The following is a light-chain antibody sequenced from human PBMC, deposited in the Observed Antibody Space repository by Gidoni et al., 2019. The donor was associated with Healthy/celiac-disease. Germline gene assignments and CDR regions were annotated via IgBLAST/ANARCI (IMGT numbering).Light chain of an antibody. CDR3: QQSYSTPWT. J-gene: IGKJ1*01. V-gene: IGKV1-39*01. CDR2: AAS. Sequence: IQMNQSPSSLSASGGDRVAITCRASQSISSYLTWYQQTPGKAPELLIYAASSLTSGVPSRFSGSGSGTDFTLTISSLQPEDFAIYYCQQSYSTPWTFGQGTKVEIK. CDR1: QSISSY.